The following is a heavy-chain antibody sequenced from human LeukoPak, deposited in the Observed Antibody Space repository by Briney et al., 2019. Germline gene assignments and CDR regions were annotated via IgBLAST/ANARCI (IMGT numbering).Heavy chain of an antibody. J-gene: IGHJ4*02. CDR1: GGSISRYY. Sequence: SETLSLTCTVSGGSISRYYWSWIRQPPGKGLEWIGYIYYSGSTNYNPSLKSRVTISVDTSKNQFSLKLSSVTAADTAVYYCAKDTAVAGILDYWGQGTLVTVSS. D-gene: IGHD6-19*01. V-gene: IGHV4-59*12. CDR2: IYYSGST. CDR3: AKDTAVAGILDY.